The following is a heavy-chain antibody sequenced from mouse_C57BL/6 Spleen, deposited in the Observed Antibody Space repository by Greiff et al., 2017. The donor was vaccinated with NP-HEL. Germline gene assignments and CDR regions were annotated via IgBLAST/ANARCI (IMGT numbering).Heavy chain of an antibody. D-gene: IGHD2-5*01. J-gene: IGHJ3*01. CDR3: ARRMDYSNWFAY. V-gene: IGHV1-61*01. CDR1: GYTFTSYW. Sequence: QVQLQQPGAELVRPGSSVKLSCKASGYTFTSYWMDWVKQRPGQGLEWIGNIYPSDSETHYNQKFKDKATLTVDKSSSTAYMQLSSLTSEDSAVYYCARRMDYSNWFAYWGQGTLVTVSA. CDR2: IYPSDSET.